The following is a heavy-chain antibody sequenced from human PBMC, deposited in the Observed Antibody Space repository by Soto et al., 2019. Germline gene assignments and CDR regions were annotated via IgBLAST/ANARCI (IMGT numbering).Heavy chain of an antibody. Sequence: QVQLVQSGAEVKKPGSSVKVSCRASGGTFNSYTLSWVRQAPGQGFEWLGRFIPVLGVTNYAQKFQGRVILAAYKSTSAASMELHNLTSEAPAVYYCARGAAAAGAWYNWFDLWGQGTLVTVSS. CDR3: ARGAAAAGAWYNWFDL. D-gene: IGHD6-13*01. J-gene: IGHJ5*02. CDR1: GGTFNSYT. V-gene: IGHV1-69*02. CDR2: FIPVLGVT.